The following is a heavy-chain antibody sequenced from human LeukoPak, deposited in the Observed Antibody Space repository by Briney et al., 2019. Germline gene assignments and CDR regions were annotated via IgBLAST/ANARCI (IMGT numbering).Heavy chain of an antibody. CDR1: GVSFNDYY. D-gene: IGHD5-12*01. V-gene: IGHV4-34*01. CDR2: INHSGYT. J-gene: IGHJ4*02. Sequence: PSETLSLTCAVSGVSFNDYYWSWVRQTPGKGLEWIGEINHSGYTNDSPSLKSRVTLSIDTSRKQFSLNLRSVTVADSGIYYCTRMATGHDYWGQGTLVTVSS. CDR3: TRMATGHDY.